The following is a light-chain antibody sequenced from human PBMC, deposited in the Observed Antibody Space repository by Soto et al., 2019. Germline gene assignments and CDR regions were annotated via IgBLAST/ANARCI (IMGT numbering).Light chain of an antibody. J-gene: IGLJ1*01. CDR2: EVS. CDR3: NSYTGSSTYV. V-gene: IGLV2-18*02. CDR1: SSDVGSYNR. Sequence: ALTQPPSVSGSPGQSVDISCTGTSSDVGSYNRVSWYQQPPGAAPKLMIYEVSNRPSGVPDRFSGSKSGNTASLTISGLQAEDEADYYCNSYTGSSTYVFGTGTKVTVL.